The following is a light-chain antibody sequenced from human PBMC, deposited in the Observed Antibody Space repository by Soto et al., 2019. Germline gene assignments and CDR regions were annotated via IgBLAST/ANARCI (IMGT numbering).Light chain of an antibody. CDR2: DAS. V-gene: IGKV3D-20*01. Sequence: EVVFAQSPAALSLSRGERATRCSGASQSVSRSLTWYHQKPGQAPRLLIYDASTRATGIPPSLSGSGSGTDFTLTISRLEPEDFAVYYCQQYGTSLPKTFGQGTKVDIK. J-gene: IGKJ1*01. CDR1: QSVSRS. CDR3: QQYGTSLPKT.